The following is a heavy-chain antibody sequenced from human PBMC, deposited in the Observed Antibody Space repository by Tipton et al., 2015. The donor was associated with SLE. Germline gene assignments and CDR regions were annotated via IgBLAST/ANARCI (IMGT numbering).Heavy chain of an antibody. J-gene: IGHJ4*02. Sequence: TLSLTCTVSGGSITNGSFFWTWIRQTAGRGLEWIGHIYSSGSNSYTPSLKSRVTISVDTSKSQFSLHLSSVTAADTAVYYCARMVEMAKGHYFDNWGQGTLFTASS. CDR2: IYSSGSN. CDR1: GGSITNGSFF. V-gene: IGHV4-61*09. CDR3: ARMVEMAKGHYFDN. D-gene: IGHD5-24*01.